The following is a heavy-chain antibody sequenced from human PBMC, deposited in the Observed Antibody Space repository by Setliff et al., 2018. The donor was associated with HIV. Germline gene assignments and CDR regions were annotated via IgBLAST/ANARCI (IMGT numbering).Heavy chain of an antibody. D-gene: IGHD1-26*01. J-gene: IGHJ4*02. V-gene: IGHV4-39*07. CDR2: AGSADYGGNA. Sequence: SETLSLTCTVSGGSISNSNYFWDWIRQPPGKGLEWIGSAGSADYGGNAYYNPSLKSRVTISVETSKNQFSLKLTSVTAADTAVYYCAREAVLFGGSYRFDYWGQGTLVTVSS. CDR3: AREAVLFGGSYRFDY. CDR1: GGSISNSNYF.